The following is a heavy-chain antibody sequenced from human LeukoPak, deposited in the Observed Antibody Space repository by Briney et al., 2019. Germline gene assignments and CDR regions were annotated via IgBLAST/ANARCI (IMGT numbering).Heavy chain of an antibody. J-gene: IGHJ3*02. Sequence: ASVKVSCKASGYTFTSYGISWVRQAPGQGLEWMGWISAYNGNTNYAQKLQGRVTMTTDTSTSTAYMELRSLRSDDTAVYYCARDPHPYCSSTSCYNDAFDIWGQGTMVTVSS. CDR2: ISAYNGNT. V-gene: IGHV1-18*01. CDR1: GYTFTSYG. D-gene: IGHD2-2*02. CDR3: ARDPHPYCSSTSCYNDAFDI.